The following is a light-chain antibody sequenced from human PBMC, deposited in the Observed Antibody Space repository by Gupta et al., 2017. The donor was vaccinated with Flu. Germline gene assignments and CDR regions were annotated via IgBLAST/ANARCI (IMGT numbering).Light chain of an antibody. Sequence: NFILTQPHSVSESPGKTVTISCTRSSGSIASNYVQWCQQRPGSSPITVIYDDDQRPSGVPDRFSGSIDSSSNYASLTISGLRTEDEADDFCLSYDTSNVWGLGGGTQVTVL. CDR3: LSYDTSNVWG. CDR1: SGSIASNY. J-gene: IGLJ3*02. V-gene: IGLV6-57*01. CDR2: DDD.